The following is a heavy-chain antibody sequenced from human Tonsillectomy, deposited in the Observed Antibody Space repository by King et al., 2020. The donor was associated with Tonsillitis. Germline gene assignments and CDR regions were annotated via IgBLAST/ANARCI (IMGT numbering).Heavy chain of an antibody. Sequence: VQLQESGPGLVKPSETLSLTCTVSGGSISSYYWSWIRQPPGKGLEWIGYIYYSGSTNYNPSLKSRVTISVDTSKNQFSLKLSSVTAADTAVYYCARGGCSGGSCYLFYHYYMDVWGKGTTVTVSS. D-gene: IGHD2-15*01. J-gene: IGHJ6*03. CDR2: IYYSGST. V-gene: IGHV4-59*01. CDR1: GGSISSYY. CDR3: ARGGCSGGSCYLFYHYYMDV.